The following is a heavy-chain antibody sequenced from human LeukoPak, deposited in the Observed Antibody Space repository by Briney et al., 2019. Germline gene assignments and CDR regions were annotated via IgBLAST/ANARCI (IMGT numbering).Heavy chain of an antibody. J-gene: IGHJ2*01. CDR3: ARTPYNYDSSGPYYWFFDL. CDR1: GFTFSDYY. V-gene: IGHV3-20*04. D-gene: IGHD3-22*01. Sequence: GGSLRLSCAASGFTFSDYYMSWVRQAPGKGLEWVSGINWNGGSTGYADSVKGRFSISRDNAKNSLYLQMKSLRAEDTALYYCARTPYNYDSSGPYYWFFDLWGRGTQVTVSS. CDR2: INWNGGST.